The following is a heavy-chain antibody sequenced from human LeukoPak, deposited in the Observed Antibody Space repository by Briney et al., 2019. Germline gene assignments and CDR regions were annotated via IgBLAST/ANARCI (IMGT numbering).Heavy chain of an antibody. J-gene: IGHJ4*02. V-gene: IGHV4-34*01. CDR2: INHSGST. Sequence: KTSETLSLTCAVYGGSFSGYYWSWIRQPPGKGLEWIGEINHSGSTNYNPSLKSRVTISADTSKNQFSLRLSSVTAADTAVYYCARAKGDYWGQGTLVTVSS. CDR1: GGSFSGYY. CDR3: ARAKGDY.